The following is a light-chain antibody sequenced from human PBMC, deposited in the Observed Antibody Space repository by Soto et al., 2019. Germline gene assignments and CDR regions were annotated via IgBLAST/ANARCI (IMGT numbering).Light chain of an antibody. J-gene: IGLJ1*01. CDR3: CSYAGGYTHV. CDR2: DVS. Sequence: QSALTQPRSVSGSPEQSVTISCTGTSSDVGGYNYVSWYQQHPGKAPKLMIYDVSKRPSGVPDRFSGSKSGNTASLTISGLQAEDDADYYCCSYAGGYTHVFGTGTKVTVL. CDR1: SSDVGGYNY. V-gene: IGLV2-11*01.